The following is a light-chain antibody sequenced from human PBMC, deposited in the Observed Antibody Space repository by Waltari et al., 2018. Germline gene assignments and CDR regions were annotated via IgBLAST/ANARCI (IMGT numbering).Light chain of an antibody. CDR2: GKN. CDR1: SLRTYY. CDR3: HSRDSSGDVL. Sequence: SSELTQDPAVSVALGQTVRITCQGDSLRTYYVSWFHQKPGQAPALVIYGKNNRPSGIPDRFSASSSGSTASLTIIGAQVEDEADYYCHSRDSSGDVLIGGGTKLTVV. V-gene: IGLV3-19*01. J-gene: IGLJ2*01.